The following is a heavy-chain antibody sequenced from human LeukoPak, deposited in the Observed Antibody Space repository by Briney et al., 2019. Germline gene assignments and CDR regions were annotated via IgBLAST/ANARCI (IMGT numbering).Heavy chain of an antibody. CDR3: ARGQLGTIDY. CDR1: GYTFTNYG. J-gene: IGHJ4*02. CDR2: ISAYNGNT. Sequence: GASVKVSGMASGYTFTNYGISWVRQAPGQGLEWMGWISAYNGNTNYAQKLQGRVTMTTDTSTSIAYMELRSLRSDDTAVYYCARGQLGTIDYWGQGTLVTVSS. D-gene: IGHD2-2*01. V-gene: IGHV1-18*01.